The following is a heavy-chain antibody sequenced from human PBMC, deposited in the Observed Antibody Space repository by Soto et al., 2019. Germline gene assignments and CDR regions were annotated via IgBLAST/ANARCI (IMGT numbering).Heavy chain of an antibody. CDR1: GYTFTRYP. D-gene: IGHD2-21*01. Sequence: AAVKVSCKAFGYTFTRYPVHWVRQAPGQRLEWMGWINAVYGKRNFSQTFQDRVTITRDTSASTVYMELRSLRSEDTAVYYCARDGGDTGNFYYYLDHWGQGTLVTVSS. CDR3: ARDGGDTGNFYYYLDH. CDR2: INAVYGKR. J-gene: IGHJ4*02. V-gene: IGHV1-3*01.